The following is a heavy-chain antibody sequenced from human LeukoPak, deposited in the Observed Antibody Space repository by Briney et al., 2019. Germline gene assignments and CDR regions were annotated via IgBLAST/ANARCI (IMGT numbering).Heavy chain of an antibody. D-gene: IGHD2-2*01. J-gene: IGHJ3*02. CDR2: IIPIFGTA. Sequence: SVKVSCKASGGTFSSYAISWVRQAPGQGLEWMGGIIPIFGTANYAQKFQSRVTITADESTSTAYMELSSLRSEDTAVYYCARDCSSTSCYVGAFDIWGQGTMVTVSS. CDR3: ARDCSSTSCYVGAFDI. V-gene: IGHV1-69*13. CDR1: GGTFSSYA.